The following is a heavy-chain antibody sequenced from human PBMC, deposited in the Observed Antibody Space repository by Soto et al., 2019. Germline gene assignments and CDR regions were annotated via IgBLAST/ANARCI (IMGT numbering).Heavy chain of an antibody. CDR2: IYYSGST. J-gene: IGHJ3*02. CDR1: GGSVSSGSYY. D-gene: IGHD2-15*01. CDR3: ARGSGPNDAFDI. V-gene: IGHV4-61*01. Sequence: QVQLQESGPGLVKPSETLSLTCTVSGGSVSSGSYYWSWIRQPPGKGLEWIGYIYYSGSTNYNPSLKSRVTISVDTSKNQFSLKLCSVTAADTAVYYCARGSGPNDAFDIWGQGTMVTVSS.